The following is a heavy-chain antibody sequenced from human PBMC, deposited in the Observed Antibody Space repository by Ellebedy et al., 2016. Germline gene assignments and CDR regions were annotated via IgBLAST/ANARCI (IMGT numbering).Heavy chain of an antibody. D-gene: IGHD6-6*01. CDR2: IIPIFGTA. V-gene: IGHV1-69*13. Sequence: SVKVSXXASGGTFSSYAISWVRQAPGQGLEWMGGIIPIFGTANYAQKFQGRVTITADESTSTAYMELSSLRSEDTAVYYCARLESYSSSSYFDYWGQGTLVTVSS. CDR1: GGTFSSYA. J-gene: IGHJ4*02. CDR3: ARLESYSSSSYFDY.